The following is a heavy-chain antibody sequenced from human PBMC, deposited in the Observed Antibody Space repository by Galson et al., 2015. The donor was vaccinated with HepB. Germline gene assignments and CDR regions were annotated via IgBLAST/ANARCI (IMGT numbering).Heavy chain of an antibody. D-gene: IGHD2-2*01. Sequence: ETLSLTCTVSGGSISSYYWSWIRQPPGKGLEWIGYIYYSGSANYNPSLKSRVTISVDTSKNQFSLKLSSVTAADTAVYYCARTGYCSSTSCYAGRVFDYWGQGTLVTVSS. J-gene: IGHJ4*02. V-gene: IGHV4-59*01. CDR1: GGSISSYY. CDR3: ARTGYCSSTSCYAGRVFDY. CDR2: IYYSGSA.